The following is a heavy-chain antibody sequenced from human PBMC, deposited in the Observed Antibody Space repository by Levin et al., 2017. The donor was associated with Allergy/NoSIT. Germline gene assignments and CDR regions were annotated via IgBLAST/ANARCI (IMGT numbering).Heavy chain of an antibody. CDR2: INWNRDKI. CDR1: GFTFGDYA. Sequence: SLKTSCAASGFTFGDYAMHWVRQAPGKGLEWVSGINWNRDKIGYADSVRARFTISRDNAKNSLYLQMNSLGPEDTALYYCAKGLNWGSPNTFDYWGQGTLVTVSS. CDR3: AKGLNWGSPNTFDY. D-gene: IGHD7-27*01. V-gene: IGHV3-9*01. J-gene: IGHJ4*02.